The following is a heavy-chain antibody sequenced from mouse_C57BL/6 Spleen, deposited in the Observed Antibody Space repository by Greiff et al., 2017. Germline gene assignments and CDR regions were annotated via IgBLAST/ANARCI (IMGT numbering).Heavy chain of an antibody. CDR2: ISSGSSTI. J-gene: IGHJ2*01. Sequence: EVKLVESGGGLVKPGGSLKLSCAASGFTFSDYGMHWVRQAPEKGLEWVAYISSGSSTIYYADTVKGRFTISRDNAKNTLFLQMTSLRSEDTAMYYCAREDYYGSSFDYWGQGTTLTVSS. D-gene: IGHD1-1*01. CDR1: GFTFSDYG. V-gene: IGHV5-17*01. CDR3: AREDYYGSSFDY.